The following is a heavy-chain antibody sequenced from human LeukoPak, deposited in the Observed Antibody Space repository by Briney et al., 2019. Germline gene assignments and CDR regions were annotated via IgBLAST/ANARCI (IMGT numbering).Heavy chain of an antibody. CDR1: GFTFSSYW. V-gene: IGHV3-74*01. CDR3: AGNSPLYYYDSSGYYNY. J-gene: IGHJ4*02. CDR2: INSDGSST. Sequence: GGSLRLSCAASGFTFSSYWMHWVRQAPGKGLVCVSRINSDGSSTSYADSVKGRFTISRDNAKKTLYLQMNSLRAEDTAVYYCAGNSPLYYYDSSGYYNYWGQGTLVTVSS. D-gene: IGHD3-22*01.